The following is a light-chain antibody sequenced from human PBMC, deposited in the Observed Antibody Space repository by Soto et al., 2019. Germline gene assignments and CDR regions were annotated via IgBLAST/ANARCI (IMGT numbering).Light chain of an antibody. J-gene: IGKJ3*01. CDR1: QGIGND. V-gene: IGKV1-17*01. Sequence: DIQMTQSPSSLSASVGDRVTITCRASQGIGNDLGWYQQMPGKAPKRLIYTISTLQSGVPSRFSGSGSGTGFTLTISSLQLEDFATYYCLQHNSYPFSFGPGTKVDIK. CDR2: TIS. CDR3: LQHNSYPFS.